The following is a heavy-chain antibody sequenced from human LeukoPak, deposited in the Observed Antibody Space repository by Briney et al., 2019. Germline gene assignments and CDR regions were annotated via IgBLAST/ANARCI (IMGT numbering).Heavy chain of an antibody. Sequence: ASVKVSCKASGYTFTSYGISWVRQAPGQGLEWMGWISAYNGNTNYAQKLQGRVTMTTDTSTSTAYMELRSLRSDDTAVYYCARDHSGAYYYDSSGRFDYWGQGTPVTVSS. CDR2: ISAYNGNT. CDR1: GYTFTSYG. J-gene: IGHJ4*02. D-gene: IGHD3-22*01. CDR3: ARDHSGAYYYDSSGRFDY. V-gene: IGHV1-18*01.